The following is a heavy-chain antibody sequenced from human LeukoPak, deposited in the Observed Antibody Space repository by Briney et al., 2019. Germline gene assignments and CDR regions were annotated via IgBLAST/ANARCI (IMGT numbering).Heavy chain of an antibody. CDR3: ARGPPLFDP. Sequence: GGSLRLSCAASGFTFSSYSMNWVRQAPGKGLEWVSSISSSSSHIYYADSVKGRFTISSDNAKKSLYLQMNSLRAEDTAVYYCARGPPLFDPWGQGTLVTVSS. CDR1: GFTFSSYS. CDR2: ISSSSSHI. J-gene: IGHJ5*02. V-gene: IGHV3-21*01.